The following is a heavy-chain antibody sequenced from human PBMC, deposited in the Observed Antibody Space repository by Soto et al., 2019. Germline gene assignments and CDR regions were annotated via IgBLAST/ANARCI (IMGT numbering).Heavy chain of an antibody. V-gene: IGHV4-59*01. CDR3: ARGYSSGWYTWNYYYYYGMDV. CDR2: IYYSGST. CDR1: GGSISSYY. D-gene: IGHD6-19*01. Sequence: LSLTCTVSGGSISSYYWSWIRQPPGKGLEWIGYIYYSGSTNYNPSLKSRVTISVDTSKNQFSLKLSSVNAADTAVYYCARGYSSGWYTWNYYYYYGMDVWGQGNTVTVS. J-gene: IGHJ6*02.